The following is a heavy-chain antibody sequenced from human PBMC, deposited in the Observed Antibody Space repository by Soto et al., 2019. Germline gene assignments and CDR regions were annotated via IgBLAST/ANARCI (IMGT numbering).Heavy chain of an antibody. CDR1: GGSFSGYY. CDR3: ARGYCSGGSCSGSRYYMDV. J-gene: IGHJ6*03. Sequence: SETLSLTCAVYGGSFSGYYWSWIRQPPGKGLEWIGEINHSGSTNYNPSLKSRVTISVDTSKNQFSLKLSSVTAADTAVYYCARGYCSGGSCSGSRYYMDVWGKGTTVTVSS. V-gene: IGHV4-34*01. D-gene: IGHD2-15*01. CDR2: INHSGST.